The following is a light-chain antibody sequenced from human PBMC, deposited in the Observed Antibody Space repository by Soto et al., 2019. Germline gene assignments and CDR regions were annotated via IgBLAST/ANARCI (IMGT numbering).Light chain of an antibody. CDR2: DAS. CDR3: QQSYNTPLT. CDR1: QTIGTY. J-gene: IGKJ1*01. V-gene: IGKV1-39*01. Sequence: VTQSPSSLAASVGDRVTITCRASQTIGTYLNWYRHKSGAAPELLIYDASTLQSGVPSRFRGGASGTDFTLTISSLQLDDFATYYCQQSYNTPLTFGQGTKVDI.